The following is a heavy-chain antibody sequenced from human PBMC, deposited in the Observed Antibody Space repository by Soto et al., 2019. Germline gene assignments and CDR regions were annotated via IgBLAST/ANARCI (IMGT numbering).Heavy chain of an antibody. Sequence: QVQLQESGPGRVKPSGTLSLTCAVSGGSISTSNWWRWVRQPPGKGLEWIGEVYHSGSTNYNPSFKSQVAMSVDKSKNQFSLKLNSVTAADTALYYCARTSTSGTLFDYWGQGSLVTVSS. D-gene: IGHD1-1*01. CDR2: VYHSGST. V-gene: IGHV4-4*02. CDR1: GGSISTSNW. CDR3: ARTSTSGTLFDY. J-gene: IGHJ4*02.